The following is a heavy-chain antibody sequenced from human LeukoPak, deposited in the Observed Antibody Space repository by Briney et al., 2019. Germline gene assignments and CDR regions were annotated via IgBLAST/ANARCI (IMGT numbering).Heavy chain of an antibody. J-gene: IGHJ4*02. D-gene: IGHD6-19*01. CDR3: AKVRWDNSGWYYLDY. V-gene: IGHV3-30*18. CDR1: GFSFKDYN. CDR2: ITYDGSNK. Sequence: GGSLRLSCAASGFSFKDYNMHWVRQAPGKGLEWVAVITYDGSNKYYTDSVKGRFTISRDNSKSTLYLQMNSLRAEYTAVYYCAKVRWDNSGWYYLDYWGQGTLVTVSS.